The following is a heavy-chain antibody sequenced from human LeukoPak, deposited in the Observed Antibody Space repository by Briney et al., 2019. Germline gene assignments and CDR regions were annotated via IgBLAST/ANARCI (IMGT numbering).Heavy chain of an antibody. CDR1: GFIFNNYG. Sequence: GGSLRLSCAASGFIFNNYGLIWVRQAPGKGLEWVSAISNDGGGTTYADFVKGRFTISSDNSRNTLFLHMNSLRGDDTALYYCAKGGSGYFLDLWGQGTLVTVSS. CDR2: ISNDGGGT. J-gene: IGHJ5*02. D-gene: IGHD3-22*01. CDR3: AKGGSGYFLDL. V-gene: IGHV3-23*01.